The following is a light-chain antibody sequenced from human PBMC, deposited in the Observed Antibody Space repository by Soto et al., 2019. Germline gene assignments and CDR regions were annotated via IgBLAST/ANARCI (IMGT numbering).Light chain of an antibody. Sequence: DIQMTQSTSSLSASVGERVTITCRASQSVIIYFKWYQQKPEKAPQLLIYAASSLQSGVPSRFSGSGSGTDFTLTISSLQPEDFATYYCQQTYSTPYTFGQGTQLEIK. J-gene: IGKJ2*01. V-gene: IGKV1-39*01. CDR1: QSVIIY. CDR3: QQTYSTPYT. CDR2: AAS.